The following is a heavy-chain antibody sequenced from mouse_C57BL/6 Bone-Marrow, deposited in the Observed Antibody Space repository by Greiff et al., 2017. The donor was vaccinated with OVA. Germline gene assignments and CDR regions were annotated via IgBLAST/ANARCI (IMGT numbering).Heavy chain of an antibody. D-gene: IGHD4-1*01. CDR3: AREGGTGTDAY. J-gene: IGHJ3*01. V-gene: IGHV5-4*01. Sequence: EVKLVESGGGLVKPGGSLKLSCAASGFTFSSYAMSWVRQTPEKRLEWVATISDGGSYTYYPDNVKGRFTISRDNAKNNLYLQMSHLKSEDTAMYYCAREGGTGTDAYWGQGTLVTVSA. CDR2: ISDGGSYT. CDR1: GFTFSSYA.